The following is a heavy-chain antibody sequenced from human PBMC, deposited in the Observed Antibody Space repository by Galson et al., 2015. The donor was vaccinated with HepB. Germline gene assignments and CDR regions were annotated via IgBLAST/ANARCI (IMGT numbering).Heavy chain of an antibody. D-gene: IGHD1-7*01. CDR1: GYTFTSYG. CDR2: ISAYNGKT. V-gene: IGHV1-18*04. J-gene: IGHJ6*02. Sequence: SVKVSCKASGYTFTSYGISWVRQAPGQGLEWMGWISAYNGKTNYAQKLQGRVTMTTDTSASTAYMELRSLRSDDTAVYYCEREEEGDNRNYRYFFYGMDVWGQGTTVTVSS. CDR3: EREEEGDNRNYRYFFYGMDV.